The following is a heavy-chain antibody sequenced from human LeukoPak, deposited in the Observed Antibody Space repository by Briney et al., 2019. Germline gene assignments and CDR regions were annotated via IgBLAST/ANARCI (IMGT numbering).Heavy chain of an antibody. J-gene: IGHJ4*02. V-gene: IGHV4-34*01. D-gene: IGHD3-10*01. CDR2: INHSGST. CDR3: ARNNYYGSGGAAPY. CDR1: GVSFSGYY. Sequence: SETLSFTCAVYGVSFSGYYWSWLRQPPGKGLEWLGEINHSGSTNYNPSLKSRVTISVDTSKNQFSLKLSSVTAADTAVYYCARNNYYGSGGAAPYWGQGTLVTVSS.